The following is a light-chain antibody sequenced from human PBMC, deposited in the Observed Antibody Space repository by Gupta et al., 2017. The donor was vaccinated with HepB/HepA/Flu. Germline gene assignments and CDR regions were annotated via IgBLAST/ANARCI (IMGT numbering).Light chain of an antibody. CDR3: QTWDSNTVV. CDR2: EDN. Sequence: SYELTQPPSVSVSPGQTASIPCSGEKLGNKYVCWYQQRPGQSPVVIIYEDNKRPLGIPERFSGSSSGNTVTLTISGTQAMDEADYYCQTWDSNTVVFGGGTKLTVL. CDR1: KLGNKY. J-gene: IGLJ2*01. V-gene: IGLV3-1*01.